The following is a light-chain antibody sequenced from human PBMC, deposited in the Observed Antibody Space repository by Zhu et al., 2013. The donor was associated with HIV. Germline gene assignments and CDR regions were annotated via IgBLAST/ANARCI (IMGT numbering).Light chain of an antibody. CDR3: QQSYNYPLT. Sequence: AIQLTQSPSSLSASVGERVTITCRASQAVSTALAWYQQKPGRPPKVLIYDVSNLEPGVPPRFSGSGSGTDFTLTISCLQSEDFATYYCQQSYNYPLTFGQGTKVESK. CDR2: DVS. J-gene: IGKJ1*01. CDR1: QAVSTA. V-gene: IGKV1D-13*01.